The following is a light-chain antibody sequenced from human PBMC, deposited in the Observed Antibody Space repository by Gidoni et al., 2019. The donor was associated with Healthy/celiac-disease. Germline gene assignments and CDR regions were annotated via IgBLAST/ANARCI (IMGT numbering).Light chain of an antibody. Sequence: EIVLTQSPGTLSLSPGERATLSCRASQSVSSSYLAWYQQKPGQAPRLLIYGASSRATGIPDRLSGSGSGTEFTLAISRLEPDDFAVYYCQQYGSSPPYAFGQGTKLEIK. CDR3: QQYGSSPPYA. CDR1: QSVSSSY. CDR2: GAS. J-gene: IGKJ2*01. V-gene: IGKV3-20*01.